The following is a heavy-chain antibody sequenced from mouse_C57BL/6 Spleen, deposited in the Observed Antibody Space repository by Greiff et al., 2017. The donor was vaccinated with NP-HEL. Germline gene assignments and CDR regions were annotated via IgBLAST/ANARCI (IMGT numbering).Heavy chain of an antibody. D-gene: IGHD1-1*01. Sequence: QVQLKESGPGLVQPSQSLSITCTVSGFSLTSYGVHWVRQSPGKGLEWLGVLWSGGSTDYNAAFISRLSISKDNSKSQVFFKMNSLQADDTAIYYCARNHYGWYFDVWGTGTTVTVSS. V-gene: IGHV2-2*01. CDR2: LWSGGST. CDR1: GFSLTSYG. J-gene: IGHJ1*03. CDR3: ARNHYGWYFDV.